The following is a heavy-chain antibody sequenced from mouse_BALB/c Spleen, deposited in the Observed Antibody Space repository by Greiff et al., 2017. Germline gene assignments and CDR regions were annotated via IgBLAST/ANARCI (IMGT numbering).Heavy chain of an antibody. CDR3: TRSLTGTDYYAMDY. D-gene: IGHD4-1*01. V-gene: IGHV1-15*01. CDR1: GYTFTDYE. J-gene: IGHJ4*01. Sequence: VQLQQSGAELVRPGASVTLSCKASGYTFTDYEMHWVKQTPVHGLEWIGAIDPETGGTAYNQKFKGKATLTADKSSSTAYMELRSLTSEDSAVYYCTRSLTGTDYYAMDYWGQGTSVTVSS. CDR2: IDPETGGT.